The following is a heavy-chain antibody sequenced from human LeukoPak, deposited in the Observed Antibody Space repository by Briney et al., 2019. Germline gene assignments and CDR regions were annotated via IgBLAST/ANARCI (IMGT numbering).Heavy chain of an antibody. D-gene: IGHD3-22*01. CDR3: ARDYGVGGYYFDS. CDR2: IYDSGST. Sequence: SETLSLTCTVSGASISTCYWSWIRQPPGKGLEWIGYIYDSGSTNYNPSLKSRVTISSDMSKNQFSLKVSSVTAADTAIYYCARDYGVGGYYFDSWGQGTLVTVSS. CDR1: GASISTCY. J-gene: IGHJ4*02. V-gene: IGHV4-59*01.